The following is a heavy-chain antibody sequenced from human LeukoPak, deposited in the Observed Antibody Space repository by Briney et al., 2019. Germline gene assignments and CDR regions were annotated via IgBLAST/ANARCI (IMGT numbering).Heavy chain of an antibody. J-gene: IGHJ6*03. CDR2: INPSGGDT. CDR3: ARGDREDYDFWSGYPQPMDV. D-gene: IGHD3-3*01. CDR1: GYTFTRYY. Sequence: GASVKVSCKASGYTFTRYYMHWLRQAPGQGLEWMGIINPSGGDTTYAQKFQGRVTMTRDMSTSTVYMELSSLISEDTAVYYCARGDREDYDFWSGYPQPMDVWGKGTTVTVPS. V-gene: IGHV1-46*01.